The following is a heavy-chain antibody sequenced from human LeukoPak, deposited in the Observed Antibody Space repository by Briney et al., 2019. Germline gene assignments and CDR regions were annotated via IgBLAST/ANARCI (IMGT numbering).Heavy chain of an antibody. CDR2: INHSGST. CDR1: GGSFSGYY. D-gene: IGHD2-2*01. CDR3: ARGRRYCSSTSCYLFDY. V-gene: IGHV4-34*01. J-gene: IGHJ4*02. Sequence: PSETLSLTCAVYGGSFSGYYWSWIRQPPGKGLGWIGEINHSGSTNYNPSLESRVTISVDTSKNQFSLKLSSVTAADTAVYYCARGRRYCSSTSCYLFDYWGQGTLVTVSS.